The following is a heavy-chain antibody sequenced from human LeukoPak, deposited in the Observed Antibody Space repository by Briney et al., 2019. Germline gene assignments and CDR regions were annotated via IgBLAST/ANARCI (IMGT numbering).Heavy chain of an antibody. Sequence: PGGSLRLSCAASGFTVSSNYMSWVRQTPGKGLEWVSVIYSDGSTFYVDSVKGRFTISRHNSRNTLYLQMNSLRVEDTAVYFCTRVTSRYWYFDLWGRGTLVTVSS. V-gene: IGHV3-53*04. D-gene: IGHD4-17*01. J-gene: IGHJ2*01. CDR1: GFTVSSNY. CDR3: TRVTSRYWYFDL. CDR2: IYSDGST.